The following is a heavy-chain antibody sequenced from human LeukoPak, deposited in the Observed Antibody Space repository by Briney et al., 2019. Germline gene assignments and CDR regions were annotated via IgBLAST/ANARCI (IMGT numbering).Heavy chain of an antibody. Sequence: ASVKVSCKASGGTFSSYAISWVRQAPGQGLEWMGRIIPIFGTANYAQKFQGRVTITTDESTSTAYMELSSLRSGDTSVYYCASDDILTGYFFYWGQGTLVTVSS. D-gene: IGHD3-9*01. J-gene: IGHJ4*02. V-gene: IGHV1-69*05. CDR2: IIPIFGTA. CDR1: GGTFSSYA. CDR3: ASDDILTGYFFY.